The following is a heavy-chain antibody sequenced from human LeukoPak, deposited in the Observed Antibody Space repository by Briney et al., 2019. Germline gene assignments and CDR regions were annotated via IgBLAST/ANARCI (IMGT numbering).Heavy chain of an antibody. D-gene: IGHD6-19*01. V-gene: IGHV4-34*01. CDR3: ARGKYSSGDFDY. CDR2: INHSGTT. Sequence: SETLSLTCAVYGGSFSGYYWSWIRQPPGKGLEWIGEINHSGTTNYNPSLKSRVTISVDTSKNQFSLRLSSVTAADTAVYYCARGKYSSGDFDYWGQGTLVTVSS. CDR1: GGSFSGYY. J-gene: IGHJ4*02.